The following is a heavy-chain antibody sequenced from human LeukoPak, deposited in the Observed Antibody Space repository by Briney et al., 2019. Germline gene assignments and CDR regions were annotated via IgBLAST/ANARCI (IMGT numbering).Heavy chain of an antibody. CDR1: GFTFSTYG. V-gene: IGHV3-30*02. CDR2: IWYDGSNK. Sequence: RAGGSLRLSCEASGFTFSTYGMHWVRQAPGKGLEWVAVIWYDGSNKNYADSVKGRFTISRDNSKNTLYLQMNSLRAEDTAVYYCATGPWAYSSSPTYYFDYWGQGTVVTVSS. D-gene: IGHD6-6*01. J-gene: IGHJ4*02. CDR3: ATGPWAYSSSPTYYFDY.